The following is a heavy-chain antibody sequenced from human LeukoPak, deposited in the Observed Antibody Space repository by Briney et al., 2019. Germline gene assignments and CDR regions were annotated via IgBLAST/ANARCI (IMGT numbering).Heavy chain of an antibody. CDR1: GFTFSRYS. Sequence: GGSLRLSCAASGFTFSRYSTNWVRQAPGKGLEWVSHISTSSSTIYYADSVKGRFTISRDNAKNSLYLQINSLRADDTAVYYCARGEVAIWGGYWGQGTLVTVSS. CDR3: ARGEVAIWGGY. D-gene: IGHD3-16*01. J-gene: IGHJ4*02. V-gene: IGHV3-48*04. CDR2: ISTSSSTI.